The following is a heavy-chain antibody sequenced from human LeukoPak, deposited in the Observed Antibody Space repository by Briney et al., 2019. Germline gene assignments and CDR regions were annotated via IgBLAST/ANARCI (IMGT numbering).Heavy chain of an antibody. J-gene: IGHJ4*02. CDR3: ARDRYVGATTAGDSDS. Sequence: PGGSLRLSCAASGFTFSSYAMSWVRQAPGKGLEWVSAISGSGGSTYYADSVKGRFTISRDNSKNTLYLQMNSLRAEDTAVYYCARDRYVGATTAGDSDSWGQGTLVTVSS. CDR1: GFTFSSYA. CDR2: ISGSGGST. D-gene: IGHD1-26*01. V-gene: IGHV3-23*01.